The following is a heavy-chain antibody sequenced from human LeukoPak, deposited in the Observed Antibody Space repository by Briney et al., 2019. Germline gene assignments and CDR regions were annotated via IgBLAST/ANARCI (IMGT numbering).Heavy chain of an antibody. CDR2: IYYSGST. D-gene: IGHD3-16*02. CDR3: ARGPSLTFGGVIVIGPGFDY. Sequence: SQTLSLTCTVSGGSISSGGYYWSWIRQHPGKGLEWIGYIYYSGSTYYNPSLKSRVTISVDTSKNQFSLKLSSVTAADTAVYYCARGPSLTFGGVIVIGPGFDYWGQGTLVTVSS. CDR1: GGSISSGGYY. V-gene: IGHV4-31*03. J-gene: IGHJ4*02.